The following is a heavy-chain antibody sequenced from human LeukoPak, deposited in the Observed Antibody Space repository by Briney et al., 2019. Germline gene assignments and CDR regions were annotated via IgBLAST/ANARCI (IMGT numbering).Heavy chain of an antibody. CDR2: ISATGGEI. D-gene: IGHD4-11*01. Sequence: GGSLRLSCAASGFTFSRYVMNWVRQVPGRRPDWVSSISATGGEIFYADSVKGRFTISRDNSKNTVFLQMNSLRAEDTAVYYCARGIAQTTLNAFDIWGQGTLVTVSS. CDR3: ARGIAQTTLNAFDI. CDR1: GFTFSRYV. V-gene: IGHV3-23*01. J-gene: IGHJ3*02.